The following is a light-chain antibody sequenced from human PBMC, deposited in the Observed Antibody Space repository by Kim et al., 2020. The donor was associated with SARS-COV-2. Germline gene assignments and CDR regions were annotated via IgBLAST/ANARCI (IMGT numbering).Light chain of an antibody. CDR2: GAS. V-gene: IGKV3-15*01. CDR3: QQNNNWPLT. Sequence: GERVTISCRASQSVNSNLAWYQQKPGQAPRLLIYGASTRATGIPARFSGSGSGTEFTLTISSLQSEDFAVYYCQQNNNWPLTFGGGTKVDIK. J-gene: IGKJ4*01. CDR1: QSVNSN.